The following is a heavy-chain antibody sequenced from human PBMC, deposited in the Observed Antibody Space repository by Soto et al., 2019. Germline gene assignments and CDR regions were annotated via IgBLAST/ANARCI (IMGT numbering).Heavy chain of an antibody. CDR3: AHSGPIATVAFAY. D-gene: IGHD6-13*01. J-gene: IGHJ4*02. V-gene: IGHV2-5*02. CDR1: GFSLTTTEVA. Sequence: QITLKESGPSLVNPTQSLTLTCSFSGFSLTTTEVAVGWIRQPPGKALEWLALIYWDDDKRYSPSLKSSLTITKDTAKNQVVLTMTHVPPEDTATYLCAHSGPIATVAFAYWGQGILVTVSS. CDR2: IYWDDDK.